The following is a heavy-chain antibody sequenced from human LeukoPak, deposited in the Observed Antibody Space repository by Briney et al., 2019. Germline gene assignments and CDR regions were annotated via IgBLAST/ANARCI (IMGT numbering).Heavy chain of an antibody. CDR1: GFTFDDYA. V-gene: IGHV3-9*01. Sequence: GRSLRLSCAASGFTFDDYAMHWVRQAPGKGLEWVSGISWNSGSIGYADSVKGRFTISRDNAKNSLYLQMNSLRAEDTAFYYCXXXXXXGGSYSSPFDYWGQGTLVTVSS. CDR3: XXXXXXGGSYSSPFDY. D-gene: IGHD1-26*01. J-gene: IGHJ4*02. CDR2: ISWNSGSI.